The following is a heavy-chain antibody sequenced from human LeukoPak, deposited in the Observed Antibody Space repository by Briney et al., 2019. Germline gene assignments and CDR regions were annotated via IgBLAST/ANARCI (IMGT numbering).Heavy chain of an antibody. J-gene: IGHJ4*02. D-gene: IGHD3-10*01. V-gene: IGHV3-23*01. CDR2: ISGSGGIT. CDR1: GFTFSSYA. Sequence: GGSLRLTCAASGFTFSSYAMSWVRQAPGKGLEGVSAISGSGGITYYADSVKGRFTISRDNSKNTLYLQMNSLRAEDTAVYYCAKLPKRITMVRGVMIAFDYWGQGTLVTVSS. CDR3: AKLPKRITMVRGVMIAFDY.